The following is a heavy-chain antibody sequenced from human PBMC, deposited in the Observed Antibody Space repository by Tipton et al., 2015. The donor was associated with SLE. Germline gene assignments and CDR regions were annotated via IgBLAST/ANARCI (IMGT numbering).Heavy chain of an antibody. CDR2: IYNSGST. J-gene: IGHJ3*02. CDR3: ARVKDYIWGSYPLGTFDI. CDR1: GGSMSSHY. Sequence: TLSLTCSVSGGSMSSHYWSWIRQPPGKGLEWLGGIYNSGSTNYNPSLKSRVTISVDTSKNQFSLKLSSVTAADTAVYYRARVKDYIWGSYPLGTFDIWGQGTMVTVSS. V-gene: IGHV4-59*08. D-gene: IGHD3-16*02.